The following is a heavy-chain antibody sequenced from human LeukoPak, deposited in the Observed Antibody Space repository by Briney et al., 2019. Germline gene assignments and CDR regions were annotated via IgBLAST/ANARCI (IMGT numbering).Heavy chain of an antibody. Sequence: GGSLRLSCAAFGFTFSTYWMSWVRQAPGKGLEWVANIKQDGSEKYYVDSVKGRFSISRDNTKNSLYLQVNSLRAEDTAVYYCARDFRGSLGYWGQGTLVTASS. CDR1: GFTFSTYW. CDR3: ARDFRGSLGY. D-gene: IGHD1-26*01. V-gene: IGHV3-7*01. J-gene: IGHJ4*02. CDR2: IKQDGSEK.